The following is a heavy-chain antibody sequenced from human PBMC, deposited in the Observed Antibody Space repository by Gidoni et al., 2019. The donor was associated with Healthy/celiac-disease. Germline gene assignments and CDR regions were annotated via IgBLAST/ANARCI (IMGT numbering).Heavy chain of an antibody. V-gene: IGHV3-73*01. CDR1: GCTFSGSA. J-gene: IGHJ4*02. D-gene: IGHD6-25*01. CDR2: IRSKANSYAT. Sequence: EVQLVESGGGLVQPGGSLKLSWAASGCTFSGSAMHWVRQASGKGLEWVGRIRSKANSYATAYAASVKGRFTISRDDSKNTAYLQMNSLKTEDTAVYYCVIAAADFDYWGQGTLVTVSS. CDR3: VIAAADFDY.